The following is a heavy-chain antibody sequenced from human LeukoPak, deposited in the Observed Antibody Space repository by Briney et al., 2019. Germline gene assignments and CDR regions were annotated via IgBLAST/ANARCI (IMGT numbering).Heavy chain of an antibody. J-gene: IGHJ5*02. CDR1: GYSFTSYW. V-gene: IGHV5-51*01. Sequence: GESLKISCKGSGYSFTSYWIGWVRQMPGKGLEWMGIIYPGDSDTRYSPFFQGQVTISADKSISTAYLQWSSLKASDAAMYYCARHFGSGSYYNEGHPFDPWGQGTLVTVSS. CDR3: ARHFGSGSYYNEGHPFDP. D-gene: IGHD3-10*01. CDR2: IYPGDSDT.